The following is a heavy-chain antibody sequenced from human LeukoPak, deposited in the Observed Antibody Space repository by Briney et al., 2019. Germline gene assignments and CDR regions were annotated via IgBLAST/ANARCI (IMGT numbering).Heavy chain of an antibody. V-gene: IGHV3-30*04. CDR2: KSHDRSNA. Sequence: GGSLRLSCAASGFTVSSYVMHWVRQAPGKGLEWVASKSHDRSNAYFADSVRGRFSISSDNSKNTLYVQMNSLRVEDTAVYYCARGRDGYNRHSDYWGQGTLVTVSS. CDR1: GFTVSSYV. D-gene: IGHD5-24*01. J-gene: IGHJ4*02. CDR3: ARGRDGYNRHSDY.